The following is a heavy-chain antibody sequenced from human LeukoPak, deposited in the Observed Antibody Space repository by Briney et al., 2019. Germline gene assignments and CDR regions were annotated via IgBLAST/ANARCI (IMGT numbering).Heavy chain of an antibody. D-gene: IGHD3-10*01. CDR2: ISSSSSYI. V-gene: IGHV3-21*01. J-gene: IGHJ3*02. CDR3: ARELLWFGESHGAFDI. Sequence: GGSLRLSCAASGFTFSSYSMNWVRQAPGKGLEWVSSISSSSSYIYYADSVKGRFTISRDNAKNSLYLQMNSLRAEDTAVYYCARELLWFGESHGAFDIWGQGTMVTVSS. CDR1: GFTFSSYS.